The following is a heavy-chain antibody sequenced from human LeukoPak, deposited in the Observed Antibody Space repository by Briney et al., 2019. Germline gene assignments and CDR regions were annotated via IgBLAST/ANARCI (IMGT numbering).Heavy chain of an antibody. CDR2: MNPNSGNT. V-gene: IGHV1-8*01. D-gene: IGHD3-16*01. Sequence: ASVKVSCKASGYTFTSYDINWVRQATGQGLEWMGWMNPNSGNTGYAQKFQGRVTMTRNTSISTAYMELSSLRSDDTAVYYCARVGGDYVWGSWFDYWGQGTLVTVSS. CDR3: ARVGGDYVWGSWFDY. CDR1: GYTFTSYD. J-gene: IGHJ4*02.